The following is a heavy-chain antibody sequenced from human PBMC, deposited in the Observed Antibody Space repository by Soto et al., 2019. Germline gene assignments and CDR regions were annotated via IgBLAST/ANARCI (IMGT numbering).Heavy chain of an antibody. CDR3: ERRIRDYYYYMDV. CDR1: GGSISSYY. J-gene: IGHJ6*03. CDR2: IYYSGST. V-gene: IGHV4-59*08. D-gene: IGHD5-18*01. Sequence: SETLSLTCTVSGGSISSYYWSWIRQPPGKGLEWIGYIYYSGSTNYNPSLKSRVTISVDTSKNQCSLKLSSVTAADTAVYYCERRIRDYYYYMDVWGKGTTVTVSS.